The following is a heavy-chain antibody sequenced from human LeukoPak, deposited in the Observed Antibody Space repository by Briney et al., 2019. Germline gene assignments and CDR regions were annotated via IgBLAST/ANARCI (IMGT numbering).Heavy chain of an antibody. D-gene: IGHD2-15*01. CDR3: ARHPYCSGGSCYYVVWFDP. V-gene: IGHV4-39*01. Sequence: PSETLSLTCTVPGGSISSYYWGWIRQPPGKGLEWIRSIYYSGSTYYNPSLKSRVTISVDTSKNQFSLKLSSVTAADTAVYYCARHPYCSGGSCYYVVWFDPWGQGTLVTVSS. CDR1: GGSISSYY. J-gene: IGHJ5*02. CDR2: IYYSGST.